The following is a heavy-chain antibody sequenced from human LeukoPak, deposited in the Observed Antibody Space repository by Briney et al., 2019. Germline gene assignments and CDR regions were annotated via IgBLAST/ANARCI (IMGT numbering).Heavy chain of an antibody. CDR1: GGSISSGGYY. D-gene: IGHD4-17*01. Sequence: SQTLSLTCTVSGGSISSGGYYWSWIRQPPGKGLEWIGYIYHSGSTYYNPSLKSRVTISVDRSKNQFSLKLSSVTAADTAVYYCARGVTTPLDYWGQGTLVTVSS. V-gene: IGHV4-30-2*01. CDR2: IYHSGST. CDR3: ARGVTTPLDY. J-gene: IGHJ4*02.